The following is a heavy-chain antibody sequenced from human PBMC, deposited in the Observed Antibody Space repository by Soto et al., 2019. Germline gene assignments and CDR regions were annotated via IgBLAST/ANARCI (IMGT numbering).Heavy chain of an antibody. D-gene: IGHD6-13*01. Sequence: SQTLSLTCAISGDSVSSNSAAWNWIRQSPSRGLEWLGRTYYRSKWYNDYAVSMKSRITINPDTSKNQFSLQLNSVTPEDTAVYYCARGASPIAAAADNWFDPWGQGTLVTVSS. CDR2: TYYRSKWYN. CDR3: ARGASPIAAAADNWFDP. J-gene: IGHJ5*02. CDR1: GDSVSSNSAA. V-gene: IGHV6-1*01.